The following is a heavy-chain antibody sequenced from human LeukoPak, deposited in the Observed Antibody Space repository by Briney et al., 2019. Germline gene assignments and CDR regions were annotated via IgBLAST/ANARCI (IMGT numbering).Heavy chain of an antibody. V-gene: IGHV3-43*02. CDR1: GFTFDDYA. D-gene: IGHD7-27*01. J-gene: IGHJ4*02. CDR3: AKDIRDWGSLDY. Sequence: GGSLRLSCAASGFTFDDYAMHWVRQAPGKGLEWVSVISGDGSSTDYADSVKGRFTISRDSSKNSLYLQMNSLRSEDTALYYCAKDIRDWGSLDYWGQGTLVTVSS. CDR2: ISGDGSST.